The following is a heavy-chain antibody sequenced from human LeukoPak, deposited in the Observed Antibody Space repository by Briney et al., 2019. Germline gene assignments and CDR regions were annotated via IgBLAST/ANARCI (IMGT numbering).Heavy chain of an antibody. D-gene: IGHD3-10*01. Sequence: PGGSLRLSCAASGFTFSSYSMNWVRQAPGKGLEWVSSISSSSYIYYADSVKGRFTISRDNAKNSLYLQMNSLRAEDTAVYYCARKRFSYYYGSGSYYPYGMDVWGQGTTVTVSS. CDR2: ISSSSYI. J-gene: IGHJ6*02. CDR3: ARKRFSYYYGSGSYYPYGMDV. CDR1: GFTFSSYS. V-gene: IGHV3-21*01.